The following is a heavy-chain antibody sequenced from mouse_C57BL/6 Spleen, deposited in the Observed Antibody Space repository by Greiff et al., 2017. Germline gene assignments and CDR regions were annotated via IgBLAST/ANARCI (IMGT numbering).Heavy chain of an antibody. CDR3: TRAPWDLGIYLGD. CDR1: GYTFTGYW. CDR2: IVPGSGST. Sequence: VQLQQSGAELVKPGASVKLSCTASGYTFTGYWIEWVKQRPGHGLEWIGEIVPGSGSTNYNEKFKGKATVTADTSSNTAYMQLSSLTSEDSAIYYCTRAPWDLGIYLGDWGQGTTLTVSS. J-gene: IGHJ2*01. D-gene: IGHD4-1*01. V-gene: IGHV1-9*01.